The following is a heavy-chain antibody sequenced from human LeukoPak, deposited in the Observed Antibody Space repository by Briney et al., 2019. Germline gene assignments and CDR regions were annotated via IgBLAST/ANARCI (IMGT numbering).Heavy chain of an antibody. CDR1: GGSISSSSCY. D-gene: IGHD5-12*01. J-gene: IGHJ4*02. V-gene: IGHV4-39*01. CDR2: IYFRGST. CDR3: ATFGYSGYDYFDY. Sequence: KPSETLSLTCTVSGGSISSSSCYWGWIRQPPGKGLEWIGSIYFRGSTYYNPSLKSRVTISLDTSKNQFSLKLSSVTAADTAVYYCATFGYSGYDYFDYWGQGTLVTVSS.